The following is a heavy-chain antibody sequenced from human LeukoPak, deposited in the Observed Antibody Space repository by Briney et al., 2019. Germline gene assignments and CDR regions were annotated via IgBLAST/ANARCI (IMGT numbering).Heavy chain of an antibody. CDR2: INAGNGNT. CDR1: GYTFTSYA. Sequence: GASVKVSCKASGYTFTSYAMHWVRQAPGQRLEWMGWINAGNGNTKYSQKFQGRVTITRDTSASTAYMELSSLRSEDTAVYYCARDRARPWSGYYWFDPWGQGTLVTVSS. J-gene: IGHJ5*02. CDR3: ARDRARPWSGYYWFDP. D-gene: IGHD3-3*01. V-gene: IGHV1-3*01.